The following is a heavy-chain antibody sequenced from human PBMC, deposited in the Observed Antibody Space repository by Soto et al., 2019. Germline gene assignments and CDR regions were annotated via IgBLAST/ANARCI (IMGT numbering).Heavy chain of an antibody. Sequence: QVTVKESGPVLVKPTETLTLTCTVSGFSLSNAGLGVSWIRQPPGKALEWLAHIFSNDEKSYSTSLNSRLTISKDTSKSKVVLTMTNMDPVDTATYYCASTYSTSWYWFDPWGQGTLVTVSS. CDR3: ASTYSTSWYWFDP. J-gene: IGHJ5*02. D-gene: IGHD6-13*01. CDR1: GFSLSNAGLG. V-gene: IGHV2-26*04. CDR2: IFSNDEK.